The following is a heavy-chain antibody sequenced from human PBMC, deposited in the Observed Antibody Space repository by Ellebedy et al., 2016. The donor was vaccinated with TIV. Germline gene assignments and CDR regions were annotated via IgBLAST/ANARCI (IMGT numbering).Heavy chain of an antibody. D-gene: IGHD3-10*01. V-gene: IGHV3-48*02. Sequence: GGSLRLSXAASGFTFSSYSMNWVRQAPGKGLEWVSYISSGGSTIYYADSVKGRFTISRDNARDSLYLQMISLRDEDTAVYYCARGRSSGRTAFDVWGQGTIIPVAS. CDR1: GFTFSSYS. J-gene: IGHJ3*01. CDR3: ARGRSSGRTAFDV. CDR2: ISSGGSTI.